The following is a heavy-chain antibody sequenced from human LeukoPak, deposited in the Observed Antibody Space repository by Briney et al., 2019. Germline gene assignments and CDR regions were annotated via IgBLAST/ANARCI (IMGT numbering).Heavy chain of an antibody. V-gene: IGHV1-69*05. Sequence: PVKVSCKASGGTFSSYAISWVRQAPGQRLECMGGIIPIFGTANYAQKFQGRVTITTDESTSTAYMELSSLRSEDTAVYYCASRANWGNYYYYYMDVWGKGTTVTVSS. CDR2: IIPIFGTA. J-gene: IGHJ6*03. CDR3: ASRANWGNYYYYYMDV. CDR1: GGTFSSYA. D-gene: IGHD7-27*01.